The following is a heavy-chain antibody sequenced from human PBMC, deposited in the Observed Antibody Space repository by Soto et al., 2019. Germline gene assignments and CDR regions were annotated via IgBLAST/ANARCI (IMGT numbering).Heavy chain of an antibody. D-gene: IGHD5-12*01. CDR2: SYDGSNK. CDR1: GFTFSSYG. Sequence: QVQLVESGGGVVQPARSLRLSCAASGFTFSSYGMHWVRQAPGKGLEWVASYDGSNKYYADSVKGRFTISRDSSKNTLYLQMNSLRAEDTAVYYCTKTRDIVATKDPPYPNMDVWGQGTTVTVSS. V-gene: IGHV3-30*18. J-gene: IGHJ6*02. CDR3: TKTRDIVATKDPPYPNMDV.